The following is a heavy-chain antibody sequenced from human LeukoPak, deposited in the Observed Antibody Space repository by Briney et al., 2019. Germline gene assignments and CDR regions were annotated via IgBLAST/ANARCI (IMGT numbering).Heavy chain of an antibody. V-gene: IGHV3-33*06. Sequence: PGRSLRLSCAASGIPFNTYDMYWVRQAPGNGLEWVAVIWYDGSKKLYADSVKGRFTVSRDNSKNTLFLQMNGLRGEDTAVYYCAKGADGFDSWGQGTLVTVSS. CDR1: GIPFNTYD. CDR3: AKGADGFDS. J-gene: IGHJ4*02. CDR2: IWYDGSKK.